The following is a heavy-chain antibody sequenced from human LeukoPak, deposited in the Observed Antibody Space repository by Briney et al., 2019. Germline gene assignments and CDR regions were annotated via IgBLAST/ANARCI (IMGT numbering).Heavy chain of an antibody. D-gene: IGHD3-22*01. J-gene: IGHJ4*02. CDR2: ISAYDGNT. V-gene: IGHV1-18*01. Sequence: ASVKVSCKASGYTFTSYGISWVRQAPGQGLEWMGWISAYDGNTNYAQKLQGRVTMTTDTSTSTAYMELRSLRSDDTAVYYCAKNSEATYYYDSSGYSYYFDYWGQGTLVTVSS. CDR3: AKNSEATYYYDSSGYSYYFDY. CDR1: GYTFTSYG.